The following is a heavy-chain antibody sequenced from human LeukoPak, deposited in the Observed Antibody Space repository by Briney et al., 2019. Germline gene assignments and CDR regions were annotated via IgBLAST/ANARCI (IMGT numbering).Heavy chain of an antibody. CDR1: GFTVSGNY. J-gene: IGHJ4*02. V-gene: IGHV3-66*01. CDR2: IYSGGNT. D-gene: IGHD1-26*01. Sequence: GSLRLSCAASGFTVSGNYMSWVRQAPGKGLEWVSVIYSGGNTYYADSVKGRFTISRDNSKNTLYLQMNSLRAEDTAVYYCARELSGLLGGYYFDYWGQGTLVTVSS. CDR3: ARELSGLLGGYYFDY.